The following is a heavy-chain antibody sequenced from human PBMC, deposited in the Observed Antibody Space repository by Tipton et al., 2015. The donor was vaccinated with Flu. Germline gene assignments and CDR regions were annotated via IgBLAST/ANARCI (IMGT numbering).Heavy chain of an antibody. J-gene: IGHJ4*02. CDR1: GFTFSSYA. CDR3: AKDRGFEWELEG. Sequence: SLRLSCAVSGFTFSSYAMSWVRQAPGKGLEWVSAISGSGGSTYYADSVKGRFTTSRDNSKNTLYLQMNSLRAEDTAVYYCAKDRGFEWELEGWGQGTLVTVSS. V-gene: IGHV3-23*01. D-gene: IGHD1-26*01. CDR2: ISGSGGST.